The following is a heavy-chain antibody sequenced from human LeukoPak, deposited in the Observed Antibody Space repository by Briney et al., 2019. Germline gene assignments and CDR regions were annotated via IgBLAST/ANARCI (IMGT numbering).Heavy chain of an antibody. V-gene: IGHV4-59*11. J-gene: IGHJ6*02. D-gene: IGHD2-21*02. CDR3: ARSVVTAMNYYYGMDV. CDR2: IYYSGST. CDR1: GGSFSGHS. Sequence: SETLSLTCAVYGGSFSGHSWSWIRQPPGKGLEWIGYIYYSGSTNYNPSLKSRVTISVDTSKNQFSLKLSSVTAADTAVYYCARSVVTAMNYYYGMDVWGQGTTVTVSS.